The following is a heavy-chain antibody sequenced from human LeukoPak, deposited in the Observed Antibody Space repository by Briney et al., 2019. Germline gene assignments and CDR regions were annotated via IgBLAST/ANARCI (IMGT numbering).Heavy chain of an antibody. V-gene: IGHV3-21*01. CDR2: ISSSSSYI. CDR3: ARDGSPYYYYMDV. Sequence: GGSLRLSCAASGSTFSSYSMNWVRQAPGKGLEWVSSISSSSSYIYYADSVKGRFTISRDNAKNSLYLQMNSLRAEDTAVYYCARDGSPYYYYMDVWGKGTTVTISS. J-gene: IGHJ6*03. D-gene: IGHD5-12*01. CDR1: GSTFSSYS.